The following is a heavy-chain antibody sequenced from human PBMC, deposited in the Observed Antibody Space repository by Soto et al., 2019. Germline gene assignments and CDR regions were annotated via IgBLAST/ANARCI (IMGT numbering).Heavy chain of an antibody. CDR1: GFTFSDYY. V-gene: IGHV3-11*01. CDR3: ARVFTMVRGVSSGGFDY. CDR2: ISSSGSTI. Sequence: GGSLRLSCAASGFTFSDYYMSWIRQAPGKGLEWVSYISSSGSTIYYADSVKGRFTISRDNAKNSLYLQMNSLRAEDTAVYYCARVFTMVRGVSSGGFDYWGQGTLVTVSS. D-gene: IGHD3-10*01. J-gene: IGHJ4*02.